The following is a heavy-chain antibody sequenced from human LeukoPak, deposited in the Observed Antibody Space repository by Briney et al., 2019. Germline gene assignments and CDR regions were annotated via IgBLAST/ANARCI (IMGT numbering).Heavy chain of an antibody. Sequence: AGGSLRLSCAASGFTFSSYEMNWVRQAPGKGLEWVSYISSSGSTIYYADSVKGRFTISRDNAKNSLYLQMNSLRAEDTALYYCAKDRWLRTYYDSSFDYWGQGTLVTVSS. D-gene: IGHD3-22*01. CDR3: AKDRWLRTYYDSSFDY. J-gene: IGHJ4*02. CDR1: GFTFSSYE. V-gene: IGHV3-48*03. CDR2: ISSSGSTI.